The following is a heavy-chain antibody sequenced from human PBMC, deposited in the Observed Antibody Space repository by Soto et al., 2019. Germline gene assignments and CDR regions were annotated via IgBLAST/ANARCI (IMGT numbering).Heavy chain of an antibody. V-gene: IGHV3-30-3*01. CDR3: ARDQLFGPFDYYGMDA. CDR1: GFTFDFYA. Sequence: QVRLVESGGGVVQPGRSLSLSCAASGFTFDFYAMHWVRQAPGKGLEWVALISYDGSNNFYAESVKGRFTISRDNSKNTLYLQMNRLRAEETALYYCARDQLFGPFDYYGMDALGQGTMVTV. CDR2: ISYDGSNN. D-gene: IGHD3-10*01. J-gene: IGHJ6*02.